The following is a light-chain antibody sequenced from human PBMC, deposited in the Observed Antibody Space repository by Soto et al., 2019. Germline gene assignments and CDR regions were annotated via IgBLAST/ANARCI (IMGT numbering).Light chain of an antibody. Sequence: EIVMTQSPATLSVSPGERATLSCRASQSVSSNLAWYQQKPGQAPRLLIYGASTRATGIPARFSGSGSGTEFTLTISSLQSGDFAVYYCQQYKNWWTFGQGTKVDIK. CDR3: QQYKNWWT. V-gene: IGKV3-15*01. J-gene: IGKJ1*01. CDR2: GAS. CDR1: QSVSSN.